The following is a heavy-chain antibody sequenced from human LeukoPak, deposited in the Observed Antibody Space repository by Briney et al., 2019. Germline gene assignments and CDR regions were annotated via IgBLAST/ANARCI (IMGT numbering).Heavy chain of an antibody. V-gene: IGHV3-53*05. D-gene: IGHD3-10*01. CDR3: AKDRLYYGSGSYGDV. CDR2: IYSDGTT. CDR1: GFTVRSNY. J-gene: IGHJ6*04. Sequence: GGSLRLSCAASGFTVRSNYMSWVRQAPGKGLEWVSEIYSDGTTYYAASVKGRFTISRDNSKNTLYLQMNSLRAEDTAVYYCAKDRLYYGSGSYGDVWGKGTTVTISS.